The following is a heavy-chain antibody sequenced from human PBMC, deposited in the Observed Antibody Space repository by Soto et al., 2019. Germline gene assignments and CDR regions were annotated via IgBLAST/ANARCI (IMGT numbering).Heavy chain of an antibody. D-gene: IGHD4-17*01. CDR1: GYTFTSYG. CDR2: ISAYNGNT. J-gene: IGHJ4*02. CDR3: ARAPTVTRLFDY. V-gene: IGHV1-18*01. Sequence: ASVKVSCKASGYTFTSYGISWVRQAPGQGLEWMGWISAYNGNTNYAQKLQGRVTMTTDTSTSTAYMELRSLRSEDTAVYYCARAPTVTRLFDYWGQGTLVTVSS.